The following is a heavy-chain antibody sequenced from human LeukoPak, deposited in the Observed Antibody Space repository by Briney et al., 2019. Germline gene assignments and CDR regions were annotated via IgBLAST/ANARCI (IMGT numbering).Heavy chain of an antibody. Sequence: PGGSLRLSCAASGFTFTNYGLNWVRQAPGKGLEWVGRIKSKTDGGTTDYAAPVKGRFTISRDDSKNTLYLQMNSLKTEDTAVYYCTTGRPQGLRYFDWLLYYYYYMDVWGKGTTVTISS. CDR3: TTGRPQGLRYFDWLLYYYYYMDV. D-gene: IGHD3-9*01. CDR1: GFTFTNYG. CDR2: IKSKTDGGTT. J-gene: IGHJ6*03. V-gene: IGHV3-15*01.